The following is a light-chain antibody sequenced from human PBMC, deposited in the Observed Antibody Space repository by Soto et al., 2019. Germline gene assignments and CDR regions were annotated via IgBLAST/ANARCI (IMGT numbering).Light chain of an antibody. CDR1: SSDVGAYTY. CDR2: GVT. V-gene: IGLV2-8*01. J-gene: IGLJ1*01. CDR3: SSYAGSNNYV. Sequence: QSVLTQPPSASGSPGQSVTISCTGTSSDVGAYTYVSWYQQHPGKAPKLMIYGVTERPSGVPDRFSGSKSGNTASLTVSGLQTEDEAYYYCSSYAGSNNYVFGTGTKLTAL.